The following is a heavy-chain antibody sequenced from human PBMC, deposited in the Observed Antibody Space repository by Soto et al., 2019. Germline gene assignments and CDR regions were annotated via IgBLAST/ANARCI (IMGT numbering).Heavy chain of an antibody. V-gene: IGHV3-15*07. CDR3: TTTYGSGSHYYYYYGMDV. CDR2: INSKTDGGTT. CDR1: GFTFSNAW. D-gene: IGHD3-10*01. J-gene: IGHJ6*02. Sequence: GGSLRLSCAASGFTFSNAWMNWVRQAPGKGLEWVGRINSKTDGGTTDYAAHVKGRFTISRDDSNNTLYLQMNSLKTEDTAVYYCTTTYGSGSHYYYYYGMDVWGQGTTVTVSS.